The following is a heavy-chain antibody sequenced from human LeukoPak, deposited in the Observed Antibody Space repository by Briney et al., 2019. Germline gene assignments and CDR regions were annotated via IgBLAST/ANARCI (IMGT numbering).Heavy chain of an antibody. J-gene: IGHJ4*02. D-gene: IGHD1-26*01. Sequence: GASVKVSCKASGGTFSSYAISWVRQAPGQGLEWMGGIIPIFGTANYARKFQGRVTITADKSTSTAYMELSSLRSEDTAAYYCARQGGGRGVYFDYWGQGTLVTVSS. CDR3: ARQGGGRGVYFDY. V-gene: IGHV1-69*06. CDR1: GGTFSSYA. CDR2: IIPIFGTA.